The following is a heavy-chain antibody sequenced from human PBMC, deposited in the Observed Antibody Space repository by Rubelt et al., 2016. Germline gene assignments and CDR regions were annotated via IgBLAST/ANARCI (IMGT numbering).Heavy chain of an antibody. Sequence: QVQLQQWGAGLLKPSETLSLTCAVYGGSFSGYYWSWIRQPPGKGLEWIGEINHSGSTNYNPSLKSRVTISVDPSKNQFSLKLSSVTAADTAVYYCARCPNYYGSGSYCPFDYWGQGTLVTVSS. CDR2: INHSGST. V-gene: IGHV4-34*01. D-gene: IGHD3-10*01. CDR3: ARCPNYYGSGSYCPFDY. CDR1: GGSFSGYY. J-gene: IGHJ4*02.